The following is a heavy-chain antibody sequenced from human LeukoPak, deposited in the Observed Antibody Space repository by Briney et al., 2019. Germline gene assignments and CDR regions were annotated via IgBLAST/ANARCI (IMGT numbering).Heavy chain of an antibody. J-gene: IGHJ4*02. V-gene: IGHV1-2*06. CDR3: ARGAYDFWSGRPTDY. CDR2: INPNSGGT. D-gene: IGHD3-3*01. CDR1: GYTFTGYY. Sequence: GASVKVSCKASGYTFTGYYMHWVRQAPGQGLEWMGRINPNSGGTNYAQKFQGRVTMTRDTSISTAYMELSSLRSEDTAVYYCARGAYDFWSGRPTDYWGQGTLVTVSS.